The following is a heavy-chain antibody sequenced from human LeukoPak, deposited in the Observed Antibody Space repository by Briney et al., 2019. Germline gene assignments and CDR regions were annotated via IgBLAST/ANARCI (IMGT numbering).Heavy chain of an antibody. CDR1: GGTFSSYA. D-gene: IGHD6-6*01. V-gene: IGHV1-69*05. CDR3: ARDHSSSGEGNWFDP. CDR2: IIPIFGTA. Sequence: SVKVSCKASGGTFSSYAISWVRQAPGQGLEWMGRIIPIFGTANYAQKFQGRVTITTDESTSTAYMELSSLRSEDTAVYYCARDHSSSGEGNWFDPWGQGTLVTVSS. J-gene: IGHJ5*02.